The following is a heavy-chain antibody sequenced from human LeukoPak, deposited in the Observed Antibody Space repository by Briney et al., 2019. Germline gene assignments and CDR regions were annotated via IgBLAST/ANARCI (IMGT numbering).Heavy chain of an antibody. CDR3: ARGLPIVSRSYYPFDP. D-gene: IGHD1-26*01. CDR1: GFTFSSYS. V-gene: IGHV3-21*01. CDR2: ISSSSSYI. J-gene: IGHJ5*02. Sequence: GGSLRLSCAASGFTFSSYSMNWVRQAPGKGLEWVSSISSSSSYIYYADSVKGRFTISRDNAKNSLYLQMNSLRAEDTAVYYCARGLPIVSRSYYPFDPWGQGTLVTVSS.